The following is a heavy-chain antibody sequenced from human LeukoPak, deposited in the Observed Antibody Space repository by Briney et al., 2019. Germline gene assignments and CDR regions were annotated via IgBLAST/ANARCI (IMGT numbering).Heavy chain of an antibody. Sequence: GGSLRLSCAASGFTFSSYAMSWVRQAPGKGLEWVSSISSSSSYIYYADSVKGRFTISRDDAKNSLYLQMNSLRAEDTAVYYCARIRYCSSTSCSYYFDYWGQGTLVTVSS. D-gene: IGHD2-2*01. J-gene: IGHJ4*02. CDR3: ARIRYCSSTSCSYYFDY. V-gene: IGHV3-21*01. CDR1: GFTFSSYA. CDR2: ISSSSSYI.